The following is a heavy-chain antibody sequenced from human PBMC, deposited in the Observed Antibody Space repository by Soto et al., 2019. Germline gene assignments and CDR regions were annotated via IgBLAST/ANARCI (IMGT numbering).Heavy chain of an antibody. CDR2: ISGTRNII. J-gene: IGHJ6*02. CDR1: GFTFSSHS. CDR3: ARAYFDFWEALDV. D-gene: IGHD3-3*01. V-gene: IGHV3-48*01. Sequence: GGSLRLSCVASGFTFSSHSMNWVRQAPGKGLEWVSYISGTRNIIHHADSVKGRFTISRDNARNSLYLQMNRLRAEDSAVYYCARAYFDFWEALDVWGQGTTVTVSS.